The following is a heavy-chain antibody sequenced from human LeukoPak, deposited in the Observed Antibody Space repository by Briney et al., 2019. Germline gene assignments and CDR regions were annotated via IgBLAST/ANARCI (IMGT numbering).Heavy chain of an antibody. CDR1: GFTFSDYY. CDR2: IDGSSRYI. Sequence: PGGSLRLSCAASGFTFSDYYMGWIRQAPGEGLEWVSSIDGSSRYIYYADSVRGRFTISRDNAKNSLHLQMNSLRVEDTGVYFCARDMAGRSRPPFDYWGQGTLVTVSS. J-gene: IGHJ4*02. CDR3: ARDMAGRSRPPFDY. D-gene: IGHD6-19*01. V-gene: IGHV3-11*06.